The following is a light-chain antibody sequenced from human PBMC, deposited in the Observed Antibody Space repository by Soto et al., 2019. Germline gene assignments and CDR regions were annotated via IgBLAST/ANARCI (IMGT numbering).Light chain of an antibody. Sequence: EIVLTQSPGTLSLSPGERATLSCRASQSVSSYLAWYQQKPGQAPRLLIYGASSRATGIPDRFSGSGSGTDFSLTITSLQSEDFAVYYCQQYNDWPPWTFGQGTKVDTK. J-gene: IGKJ1*01. V-gene: IGKV3D-15*01. CDR2: GAS. CDR1: QSVSSY. CDR3: QQYNDWPPWT.